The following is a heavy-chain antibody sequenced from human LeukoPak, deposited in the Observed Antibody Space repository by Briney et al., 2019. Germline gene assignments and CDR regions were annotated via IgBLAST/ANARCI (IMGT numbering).Heavy chain of an antibody. J-gene: IGHJ4*02. CDR1: GFTFSSYG. CDR2: IRYDGSNK. V-gene: IGHV3-30*02. CDR3: AKDRLVVVTAILLDY. Sequence: GRSLRLSCALSGFTFSSYGMHWVRHAPGKGLGWVAFIRYDGSNKYYADSVKGRFPISRDNSKNTLYLQMNSLRAEDTAVYYCAKDRLVVVTAILLDYWGQGTLVSVSS. D-gene: IGHD2-21*02.